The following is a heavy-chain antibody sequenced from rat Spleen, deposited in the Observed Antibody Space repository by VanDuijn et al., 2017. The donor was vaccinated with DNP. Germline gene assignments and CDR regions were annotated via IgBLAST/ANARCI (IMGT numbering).Heavy chain of an antibody. Sequence: EVQLVESGGGLVQPGRSLKLSCAASGFTFSDYNMAWVRQAPKKGLEWVAAVTSDGGGTFYLDSVKGRFTISRDNAKNTLYLQMNSLKSEDTATYYCARDNYAGYYWGHGVMVTVSS. V-gene: IGHV5S10*01. CDR2: VTSDGGGT. CDR3: ARDNYAGYY. D-gene: IGHD1-11*01. CDR1: GFTFSDYN. J-gene: IGHJ2*01.